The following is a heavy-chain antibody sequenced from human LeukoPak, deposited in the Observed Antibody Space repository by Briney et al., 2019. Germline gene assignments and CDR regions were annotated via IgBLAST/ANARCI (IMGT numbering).Heavy chain of an antibody. D-gene: IGHD2-15*01. J-gene: IGHJ4*02. Sequence: ASVKVSCKGSGYTFTIYGISWVRQAPGQGLEWMGWISAENGHTKYAQKIQGRVSMTTDTSTTTAYMELSSLGSDDTAVYYCARRAWQGYFSHWGQGTLVTVSS. CDR1: GYTFTIYG. CDR3: ARRAWQGYFSH. CDR2: ISAENGHT. V-gene: IGHV1-18*01.